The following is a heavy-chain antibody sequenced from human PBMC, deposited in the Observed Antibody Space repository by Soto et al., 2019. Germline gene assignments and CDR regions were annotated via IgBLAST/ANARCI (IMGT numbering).Heavy chain of an antibody. V-gene: IGHV4-30-2*01. CDR3: ARKLGGPSAFDI. CDR1: GGSISSGGYS. Sequence: QLQLQESGSGLVKPSQTLSLTCAVSGGSISSGGYSWSWIRQPPGKGLEWIGYVYHSGSTYYNPSLNSRVTISVDRSKNQFSLKLSSVTAADTAVYYCARKLGGPSAFDIWGQGTMVTVSS. D-gene: IGHD6-6*01. J-gene: IGHJ3*02. CDR2: VYHSGST.